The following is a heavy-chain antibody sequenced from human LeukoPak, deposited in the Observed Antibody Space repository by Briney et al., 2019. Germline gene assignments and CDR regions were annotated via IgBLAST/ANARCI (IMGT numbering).Heavy chain of an antibody. CDR3: ARRYYFVSGSYYPFDF. CDR1: GGSISDNDYS. J-gene: IGHJ4*02. Sequence: SETLSLTCNVSGGSISDNDYSWDWIRQPPGKGLEWMGCIHYSGTTYSNPSLKSRISISVDTSKSQFSLKLRFVTAADTAVYYCARRYYFVSGSYYPFDFWGQGTLVTVSS. CDR2: IHYSGTT. D-gene: IGHD3-10*01. V-gene: IGHV4-39*01.